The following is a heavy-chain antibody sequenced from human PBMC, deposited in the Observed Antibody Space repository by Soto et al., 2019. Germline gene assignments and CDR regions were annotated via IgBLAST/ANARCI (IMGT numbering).Heavy chain of an antibody. D-gene: IGHD2-8*01. V-gene: IGHV4-31*03. J-gene: IGHJ4*02. CDR3: ARLNSGLYQSFDS. CDR1: GGYIRSGGYF. Sequence: QVQLEASGPGLVKPSQTVSLTCSVSGGYIRSGGYFWTWIRQHPGKGLEYIGHIYSTGSTYYIPSLRRRLTMSLDTSKNQFSLNLTSVTAADTALYFCARLNSGLYQSFDSWGQGALVTVSS. CDR2: IYSTGST.